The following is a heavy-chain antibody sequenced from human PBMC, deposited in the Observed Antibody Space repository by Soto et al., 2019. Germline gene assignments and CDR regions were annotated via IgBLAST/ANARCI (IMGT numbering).Heavy chain of an antibody. CDR3: ARELYSCGAECPYYMGY. Sequence: ASVKVSCKASGGTFSSYAISWVRQAPGQGLEWMGGIIPIFGTANYAQKFQGRVTITADKSTSTAYMELSSLRSEDTAVYYCARELYSCGAECPYYMGYWGQGTPVTVSS. D-gene: IGHD2-21*01. CDR1: GGTFSSYA. CDR2: IIPIFGTA. V-gene: IGHV1-69*06. J-gene: IGHJ4*02.